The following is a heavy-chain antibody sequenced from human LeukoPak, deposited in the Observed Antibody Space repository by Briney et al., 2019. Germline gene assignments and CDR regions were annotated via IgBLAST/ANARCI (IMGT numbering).Heavy chain of an antibody. CDR3: ARGWTPRGAFDI. CDR1: GGSFSGYY. J-gene: IGHJ3*02. D-gene: IGHD1-1*01. CDR2: INHSGST. Sequence: PSETLSLTCAVYGGSFSGYYWSWIRQPPGKGLEWIGDINHSGSTNYNPSLKSRVTISVDTSKNQFSLKLSSVTAADTAVYYCARGWTPRGAFDIWGQGTMVTVSS. V-gene: IGHV4-34*01.